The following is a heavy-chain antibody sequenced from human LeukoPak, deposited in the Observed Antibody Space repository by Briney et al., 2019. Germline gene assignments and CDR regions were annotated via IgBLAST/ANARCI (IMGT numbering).Heavy chain of an antibody. CDR1: GYTFTSYG. CDR3: ARDDPMIVVVITYYYYDMDV. CDR2: ISAYNGNT. Sequence: ASVKVSCKASGYTFTSYGISWVRQAPGQGLEWMGWISAYNGNTNYAQKLQGRVTMTTDTSTSTAYMELRSLRSDDTAVYYCARDDPMIVVVITYYYYDMDVWGQGTTVTVSS. D-gene: IGHD3-22*01. J-gene: IGHJ6*02. V-gene: IGHV1-18*01.